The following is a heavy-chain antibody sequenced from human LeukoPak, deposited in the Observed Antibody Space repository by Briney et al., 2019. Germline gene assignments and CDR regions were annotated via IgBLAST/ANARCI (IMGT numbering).Heavy chain of an antibody. CDR2: FYTSGST. V-gene: IGHV4-4*07. Sequence: SETLSLTCTVSGGSISSYYWSWIRQPAGKGLEWIGRFYTSGSTNYNPSLKSRVTMSVDTSKNQLSPKLSHVPAAGTAVYYWPRSTGRGYSGYDYSFDYWGQETLVTVSS. CDR1: GGSISSYY. J-gene: IGHJ4*02. D-gene: IGHD5-12*01. CDR3: PRSTGRGYSGYDYSFDY.